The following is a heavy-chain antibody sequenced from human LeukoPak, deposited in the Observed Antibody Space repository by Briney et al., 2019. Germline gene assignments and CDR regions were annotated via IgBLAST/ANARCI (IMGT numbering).Heavy chain of an antibody. CDR2: ISAYNGNT. D-gene: IGHD2-15*01. CDR3: ASGYCSGGSCCSRPGDYFDY. Sequence: ASVKVSCKASGYTFTSYGISWVRQAPGHGLEWMGWISAYNGNTNYAQKLQGRATMTTDTSTTTTYRELRSLRSDDTAVYYCASGYCSGGSCCSRPGDYFDYWGQGTLVTVSS. J-gene: IGHJ4*02. CDR1: GYTFTSYG. V-gene: IGHV1-18*01.